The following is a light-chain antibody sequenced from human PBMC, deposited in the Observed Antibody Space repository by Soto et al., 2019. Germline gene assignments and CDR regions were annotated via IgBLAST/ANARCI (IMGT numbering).Light chain of an antibody. Sequence: QSVLTQPPSASGTPGQRVTISCSGSSSNIGSNTVNWYQQLPGTAPKLLIYRNSQRLSGVPDRISGSKSGTSASLAISGLQSEDEADYYCSSYTSGSTWVFGGGTQLTVL. CDR1: SSNIGSNT. J-gene: IGLJ3*02. CDR3: SSYTSGSTWV. CDR2: RNS. V-gene: IGLV1-44*01.